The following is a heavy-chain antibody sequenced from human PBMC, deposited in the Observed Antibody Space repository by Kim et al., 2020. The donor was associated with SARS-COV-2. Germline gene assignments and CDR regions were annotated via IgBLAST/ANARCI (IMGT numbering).Heavy chain of an antibody. Sequence: GGSLRLSCAASGFTLRSYWMHWVRQVPGKGLVWVSNINGDGSTTGYADSVKGRFTISRDNAKNTLYLQMNSLRAEDTAVYYCARNRITVAAFDYWGQGTLVTVSS. J-gene: IGHJ4*02. D-gene: IGHD6-19*01. CDR3: ARNRITVAAFDY. CDR2: INGDGSTT. V-gene: IGHV3-74*01. CDR1: GFTLRSYW.